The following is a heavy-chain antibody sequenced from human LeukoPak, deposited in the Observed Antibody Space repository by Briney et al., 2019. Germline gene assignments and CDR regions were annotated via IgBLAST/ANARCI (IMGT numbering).Heavy chain of an antibody. CDR1: GFTFSDYY. V-gene: IGHV3-11*04. Sequence: GGSLRLSCAASGFTFSDYYMSWIRQAPGKGLEWVSYISSSGSTIYYADSVKGRFTISRDNSKNTLYLQMNSLRAEDTAVYYCAREGSSGYFDYWGQGTLVTVSS. J-gene: IGHJ4*02. D-gene: IGHD6-6*01. CDR2: ISSSGSTI. CDR3: AREGSSGYFDY.